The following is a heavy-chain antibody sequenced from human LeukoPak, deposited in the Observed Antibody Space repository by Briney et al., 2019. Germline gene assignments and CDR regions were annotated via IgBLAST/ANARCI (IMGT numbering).Heavy chain of an antibody. CDR1: GGSISSYY. CDR3: ARLKGPCEEHHPNSKSMDV. J-gene: IGHJ6*02. V-gene: IGHV4-59*01. D-gene: IGHD1/OR15-1a*01. CDR2: IYYSGST. Sequence: PSETLSLTCTASGGSISSYYWSWIRQPPGKGLQWIGYIYYSGSTNYNPSLKSRVTISVDTSKNQFSLKLSSVTAADTAVYYCARLKGPCEEHHPNSKSMDVWGQGTTVTVSS.